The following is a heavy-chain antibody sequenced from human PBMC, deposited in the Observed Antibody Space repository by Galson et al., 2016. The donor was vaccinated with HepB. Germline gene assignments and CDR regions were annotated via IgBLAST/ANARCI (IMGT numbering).Heavy chain of an antibody. CDR3: AKGFGATYYDILTGNDG. Sequence: SLRLSCAVSGFTLSTYGMSWVRQAPRKGLEWVSGIKAFSSGTYYADSVKGRFSISRDNLKNTVDLQMNSLRAEDTAVYYCAKGFGATYYDILTGNDGWGQGTLVTVSS. CDR1: GFTLSTYG. CDR2: IKAFSSGT. D-gene: IGHD3-9*01. V-gene: IGHV3-23*01. J-gene: IGHJ4*02.